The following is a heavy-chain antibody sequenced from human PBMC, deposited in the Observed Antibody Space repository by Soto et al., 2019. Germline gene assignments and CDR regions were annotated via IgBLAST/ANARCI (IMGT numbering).Heavy chain of an antibody. CDR3: ARAYSGYVVDMPFDH. CDR2: ISSSSTTV. D-gene: IGHD5-12*01. J-gene: IGHJ4*02. Sequence: QLVESGGGLVQTGWSLRLSCAASGLTFSNYNMNCVRQAPGKGLEWISYISSSSTTVSYADSVMGRFTISRDNAKNSLYLQMNSLRAEDTAVYYCARAYSGYVVDMPFDHWGQGTLVTVSS. CDR1: GLTFSNYN. V-gene: IGHV3-48*01.